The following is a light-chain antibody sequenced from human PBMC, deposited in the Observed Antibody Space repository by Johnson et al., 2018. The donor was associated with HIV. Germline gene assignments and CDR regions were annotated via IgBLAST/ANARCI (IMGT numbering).Light chain of an antibody. J-gene: IGLJ1*01. CDR1: SSNIGKNY. Sequence: QSVLTQPPSVSAAPGQMVSISCSGSSSNIGKNYVSWYQQFPGTAPKLLIHENKKRPSGIPDRFSGSKSGTSATLDITGLQTGDEADYYCGTWDSSLSAEVFGTVTKVTVL. CDR2: ENK. V-gene: IGLV1-51*02. CDR3: GTWDSSLSAEV.